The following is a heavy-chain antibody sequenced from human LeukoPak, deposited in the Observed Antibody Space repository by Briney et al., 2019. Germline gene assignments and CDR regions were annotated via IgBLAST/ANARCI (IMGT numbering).Heavy chain of an antibody. CDR3: ASARGSNYGSLGD. J-gene: IGHJ4*02. CDR2: IYYSGST. D-gene: IGHD5-18*01. Sequence: SETLSLTCTVSGASISNYYWSWIRQHPGKGLEWIGYIYYSGSTYYNPSLKSRLTISVDTSKNQFSLRLSSVTAEDTAAYYCASARGSNYGSLGDWGQGTLVTVSS. V-gene: IGHV4-59*06. CDR1: GASISNYY.